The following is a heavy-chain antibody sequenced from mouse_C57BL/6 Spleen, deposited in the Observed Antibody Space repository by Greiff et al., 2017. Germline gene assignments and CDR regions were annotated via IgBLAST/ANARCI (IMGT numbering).Heavy chain of an antibody. V-gene: IGHV1-82*01. CDR1: GYAFSSSW. D-gene: IGHD1-1*01. CDR2: IYPGDGDT. Sequence: QVQLKESGPELVKPGASVKISCKASGYAFSSSWMNWVKQRPGKGLEWIGRIYPGDGDTNYNGKFKGKATLTADKSSSTAYMQLSSLTSEDSAVYFCARGLLDYYAMDYWGQGTSVTVSS. CDR3: ARGLLDYYAMDY. J-gene: IGHJ4*01.